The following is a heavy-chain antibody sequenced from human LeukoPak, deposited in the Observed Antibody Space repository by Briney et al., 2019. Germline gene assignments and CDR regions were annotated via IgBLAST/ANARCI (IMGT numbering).Heavy chain of an antibody. CDR2: IYSGGST. J-gene: IGHJ4*02. Sequence: GGSLRLSCAASGFTVSSNYVSWVRQAPGKGLEWVSVIYSGGSTYYADSVKGRFTISRDNSKNTLYLQMNSLRAEDTAVYYCASAGLRYFDWPGYPSDYWGQGTLVTVSS. D-gene: IGHD3-9*01. CDR3: ASAGLRYFDWPGYPSDY. CDR1: GFTVSSNY. V-gene: IGHV3-66*01.